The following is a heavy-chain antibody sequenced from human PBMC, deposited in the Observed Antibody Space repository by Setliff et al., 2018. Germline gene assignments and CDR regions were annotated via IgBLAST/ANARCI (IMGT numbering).Heavy chain of an antibody. J-gene: IGHJ5*02. CDR1: RGSISSSY. V-gene: IGHV4-4*08. D-gene: IGHD6-13*01. Sequence: SETLSLTCTVSRGSISSSYWSWIRLPPGKGLEWIGYMYASGTTEYNPSLNSRVTMSLDTSKNQFSLNLSSVTAADTAVYYCARGGGVAAAAWFDPWGQGTLVTVSS. CDR3: ARGGGVAAAAWFDP. CDR2: MYASGTT.